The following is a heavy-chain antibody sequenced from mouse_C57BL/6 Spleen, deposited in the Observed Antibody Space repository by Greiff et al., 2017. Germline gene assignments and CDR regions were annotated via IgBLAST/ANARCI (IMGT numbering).Heavy chain of an antibody. Sequence: VKLVESGGGLVKPGGSLKLSCAASGFTFSSYAMSWVRQTPEKRLEWVATISDGGSYTYYPDNVKGRFTISRDNAKNNLYLQMSHLKSEDTAMYYCAREGWLLPLSYWGQGTLVTVSA. V-gene: IGHV5-4*01. CDR1: GFTFSSYA. CDR2: ISDGGSYT. CDR3: AREGWLLPLSY. J-gene: IGHJ3*01. D-gene: IGHD2-3*01.